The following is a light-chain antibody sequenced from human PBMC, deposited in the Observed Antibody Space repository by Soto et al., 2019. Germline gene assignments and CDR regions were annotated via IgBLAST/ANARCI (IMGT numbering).Light chain of an antibody. J-gene: IGKJ1*01. Sequence: IQMTQSPSTLSASVGDRVTITCRASQSITNRLAWYQQKPGKAPKGLIYDGSNLEYGVPSRFSGSGFGTEFILTISSLQPDDFATYCCQHYGGMWTFGQGTKVDIK. V-gene: IGKV1-5*01. CDR3: QHYGGMWT. CDR2: DGS. CDR1: QSITNR.